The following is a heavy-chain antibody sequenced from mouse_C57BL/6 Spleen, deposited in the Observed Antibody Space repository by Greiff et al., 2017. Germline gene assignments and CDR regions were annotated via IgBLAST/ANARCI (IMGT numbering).Heavy chain of an antibody. V-gene: IGHV5-4*01. J-gene: IGHJ1*03. Sequence: EVQRVEPGGGLVKPGGSLKLSCAASGFTFSSYAMSWVRQTPEKRLEWVATISDGGSYTYYPDNVKGRFTISRDNAKNNLYLQMSHLKSEDTAMYDCARESTVVGDWYFDVWGTGTTVTVSS. CDR3: ARESTVVGDWYFDV. CDR2: ISDGGSYT. D-gene: IGHD1-1*01. CDR1: GFTFSSYA.